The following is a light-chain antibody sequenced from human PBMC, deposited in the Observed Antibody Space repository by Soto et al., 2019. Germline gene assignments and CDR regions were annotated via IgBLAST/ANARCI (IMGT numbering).Light chain of an antibody. Sequence: EIVLTQSPVTLSLSPGERATLSCRASQSVSSHLAWYQQKPGQAPRLLISDASNRATGIPARFSGSGSGTDFTLTISSLETEDFAVYYCQQRSNWPPVTFGGGTKVEIK. CDR2: DAS. J-gene: IGKJ4*01. V-gene: IGKV3-11*01. CDR1: QSVSSH. CDR3: QQRSNWPPVT.